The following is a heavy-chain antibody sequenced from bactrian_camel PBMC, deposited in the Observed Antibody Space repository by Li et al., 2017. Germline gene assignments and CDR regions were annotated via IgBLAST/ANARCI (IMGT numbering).Heavy chain of an antibody. CDR1: VSGFGGYY. CDR3: AADPAGWVRGYHY. J-gene: IGHJ4*01. CDR2: ISMRGGVP. D-gene: IGHD3*01. Sequence: VQLVESGGGSVQAGGSLRLSCAASVSGFGGYYVTWVRQPPGKGLEWVSTISMRGGVPTYADSVKGRFTLSKARGENTLWLQMTALKQEDAAVYYCAADPAGWVRGYHYWGQGTQVTVS. V-gene: IGHV3S19*01.